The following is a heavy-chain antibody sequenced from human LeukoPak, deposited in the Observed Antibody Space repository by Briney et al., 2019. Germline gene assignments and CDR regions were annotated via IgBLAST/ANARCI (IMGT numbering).Heavy chain of an antibody. CDR2: ITHTGST. V-gene: IGHV4-34*01. CDR1: GGSFSGFY. Sequence: SETLSLTCTVSGGSFSGFYWTWIRQPPGKGLEWIGEITHTGSTNYHPSLMSPVTISVDTSKNQFSLKLSSVTAADTTVYYCARGAPGRDDGLDIWGQGTMVTVSS. CDR3: ARGAPGRDDGLDI. D-gene: IGHD5-24*01. J-gene: IGHJ3*02.